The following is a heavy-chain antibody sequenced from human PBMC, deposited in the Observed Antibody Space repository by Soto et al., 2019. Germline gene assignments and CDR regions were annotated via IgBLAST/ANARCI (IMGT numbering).Heavy chain of an antibody. V-gene: IGHV4-30-2*01. D-gene: IGHD3-22*01. J-gene: IGHJ3*02. CDR2: IYHSGST. CDR3: ARGTYYYDSSGYYYYDAFDI. CDR1: GGSISSGGYC. Sequence: SETLSLTCAVSGGSISSGGYCWSWIRQPPGKGLEWIGYIYHSGSTYYNPSLKSRVTISVDRSKNQFSLKLSSVTAADTAVYYCARGTYYYDSSGYYYYDAFDIWGQGTMVTVSS.